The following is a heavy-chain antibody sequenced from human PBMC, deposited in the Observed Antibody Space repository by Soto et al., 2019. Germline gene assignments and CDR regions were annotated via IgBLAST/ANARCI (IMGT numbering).Heavy chain of an antibody. Sequence: QVQLVQSGAEVKKPGASVKVSCKASGYTFTSYGISWVRQAPGQGLEWMGWISAYNGNTNYAQKLQGRVTMTTDTSTSTAYMELRSLSSDDTAVYYCAREGLQLERRPLSTEYYYYGMDVWGQGTTVTVSS. V-gene: IGHV1-18*01. CDR1: GYTFTSYG. J-gene: IGHJ6*02. D-gene: IGHD1-1*01. CDR3: AREGLQLERRPLSTEYYYYGMDV. CDR2: ISAYNGNT.